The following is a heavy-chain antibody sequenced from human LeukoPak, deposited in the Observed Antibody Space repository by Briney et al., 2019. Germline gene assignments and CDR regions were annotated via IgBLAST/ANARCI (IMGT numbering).Heavy chain of an antibody. V-gene: IGHV3-30*02. CDR2: IQYDGTNK. D-gene: IGHD5-12*01. Sequence: GGSLRLSCASTFTFSIYGMHWVRQAPGKGLEWVAFIQYDGTNKYYADSVKGRFTISRDNSRNTLYLQMNSLGAEDTAVYYCARDRTAYSYGTLFDYWGQGTLVTVSS. J-gene: IGHJ4*02. CDR1: TFTFSIYG. CDR3: ARDRTAYSYGTLFDY.